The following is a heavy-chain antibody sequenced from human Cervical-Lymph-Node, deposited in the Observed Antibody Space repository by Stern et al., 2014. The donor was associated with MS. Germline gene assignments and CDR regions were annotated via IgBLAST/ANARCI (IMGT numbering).Heavy chain of an antibody. CDR1: GFSLSTSGVG. CDR2: IYWDDDK. J-gene: IGHJ4*02. V-gene: IGHV2-5*02. CDR3: AHRFYGGSGSPFDY. Sequence: QVTLKESGPTLVKPTQTLTLTCTFSGFSLSTSGVGVGWIRQPPGKAPEWLGLIYWDDDKRYSPSLKSRLTITKDTSKNQVVLTMTNMDPVDTATYYCAHRFYGGSGSPFDYWGQGTLVTVSS. D-gene: IGHD3-10*01.